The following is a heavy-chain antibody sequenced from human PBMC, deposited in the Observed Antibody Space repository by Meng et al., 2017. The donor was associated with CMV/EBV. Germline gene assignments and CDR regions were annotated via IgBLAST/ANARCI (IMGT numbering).Heavy chain of an antibody. CDR1: VGSISSSSYY. CDR2: IYYSGCT. D-gene: IGHD3-10*01. CDR3: VTWLWFGELSGYYFDY. V-gene: IGHV4-39*07. J-gene: IGHJ4*02. Sequence: RRLQWAGPGRVKPAWTRSLTCIVSVGSISSSSYYWGWIRQPPGKGLEWIGSIYYSGCTYYNPSLKSRVTISVDTSKNQFSLKLSSVTAADTAVYYCVTWLWFGELSGYYFDYWGQGTLVTVSS.